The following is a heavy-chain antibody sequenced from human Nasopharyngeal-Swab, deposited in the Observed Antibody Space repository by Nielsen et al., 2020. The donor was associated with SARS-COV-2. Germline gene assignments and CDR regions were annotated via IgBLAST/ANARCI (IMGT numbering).Heavy chain of an antibody. J-gene: IGHJ4*02. CDR3: AKDRLYAVAGGVDY. CDR2: ISGGGGST. Sequence: GESLQISCAASGFTFSRYSMRWVRQAPGKGLESVSAISGGGGSTYYADSVKGRFTISRDNSKNTLYLQMNSLRAEDTAVYYCAKDRLYAVAGGVDYWGQGTLVTVSS. V-gene: IGHV3-23*01. D-gene: IGHD6-19*01. CDR1: GFTFSRYS.